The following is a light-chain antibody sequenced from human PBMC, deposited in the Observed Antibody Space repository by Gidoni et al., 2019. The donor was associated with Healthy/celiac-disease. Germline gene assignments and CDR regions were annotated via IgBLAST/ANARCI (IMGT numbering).Light chain of an antibody. CDR3: QQYYSTPLT. CDR2: WAS. Sequence: DIVMTQSPDSLAVPLGERATINCKSRQSVLYSSNNMNYLAWYQQKPGQPPKLVIYWASTRESGVPDRFSGSGSGTDFTLTISSLQAEDVAVYYCQQYYSTPLTFGGGTKVEIK. J-gene: IGKJ4*01. CDR1: QSVLYSSNNMNY. V-gene: IGKV4-1*01.